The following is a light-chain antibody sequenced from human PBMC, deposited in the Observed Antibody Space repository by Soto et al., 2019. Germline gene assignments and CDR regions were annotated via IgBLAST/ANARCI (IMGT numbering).Light chain of an antibody. Sequence: ISVTHSPSTVSLSRRDRXPXSCRASQSVRSDLAWDQQKPGHATRLLIYEASSRGTGITARLSGRGSGTEFTITVSSRQPNDFVTYNCPLYTSCAVTFGQGTNV. J-gene: IGKJ1*01. V-gene: IGKV3D-15*01. CDR2: EAS. CDR1: QSVRSD. CDR3: PLYTSCAVT.